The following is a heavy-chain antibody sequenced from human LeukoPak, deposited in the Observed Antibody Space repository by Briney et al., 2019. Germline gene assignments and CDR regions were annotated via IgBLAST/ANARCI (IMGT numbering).Heavy chain of an antibody. Sequence: SVKVSCKASGYTFTSYYMHWVRQAPGQGLEWMGRIIPILGIANYAQKFQGRVTITADKSTSTAYMELSSLRSEDTAVYYCARGKNGFGLWGQGTMVTVSS. CDR3: ARGKNGFGL. CDR2: IIPILGIA. J-gene: IGHJ3*01. D-gene: IGHD3-10*01. V-gene: IGHV1-69*04. CDR1: GYTFTSYY.